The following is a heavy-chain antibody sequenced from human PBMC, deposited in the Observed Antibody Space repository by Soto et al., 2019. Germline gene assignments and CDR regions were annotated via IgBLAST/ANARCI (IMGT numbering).Heavy chain of an antibody. V-gene: IGHV1-45*02. CDR2: ITPFKSDT. D-gene: IGHD1-1*01. CDR3: ARSPFAGSDAFDI. CDR1: GYTFTFRY. J-gene: IGHJ3*02. Sequence: ASVKVSCKASGYTFTFRYLHWVRQAPGQALEWMGWITPFKSDTNYAQKFQDRVTITRDRSVSTAYVELSNLRSDDTAVYYCARSPFAGSDAFDIWGQGTTVTVSS.